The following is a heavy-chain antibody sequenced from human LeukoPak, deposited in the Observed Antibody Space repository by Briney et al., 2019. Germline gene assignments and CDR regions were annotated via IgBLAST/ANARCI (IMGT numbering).Heavy chain of an antibody. V-gene: IGHV4-59*01. Sequence: SETLSLTCTVSGGSISSYYWSWIRQPPGKGLEWIGYIYYSGSTNYNPSLKSRVTISVDTSKNQFSLKLSSVTAADTAVYYCASIRGVGATTIYWGQGTLVTVSS. CDR2: IYYSGST. J-gene: IGHJ4*02. CDR1: GGSISSYY. CDR3: ASIRGVGATTIY. D-gene: IGHD1-26*01.